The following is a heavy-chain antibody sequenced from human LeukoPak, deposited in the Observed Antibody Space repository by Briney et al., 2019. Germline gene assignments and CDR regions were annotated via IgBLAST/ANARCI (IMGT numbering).Heavy chain of an antibody. CDR1: GFTFSSYA. CDR3: VKRSGLYFDY. J-gene: IGHJ4*02. Sequence: GGSLRLSCSGSGFTFSSYAIHWVRQAPGKGLQYVSGISSNGGNTYNADSVKGRFTISRDNSKNTVDLQMSSLRAEDTAVYYCVKRSGLYFDYWGQGTLVTVSS. CDR2: ISSNGGNT. D-gene: IGHD1-26*01. V-gene: IGHV3-64D*09.